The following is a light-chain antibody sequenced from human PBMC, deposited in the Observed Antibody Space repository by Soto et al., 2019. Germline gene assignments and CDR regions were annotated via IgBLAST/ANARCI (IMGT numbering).Light chain of an antibody. CDR2: GAS. Sequence: EIVMTQSPATLSVSPGERATLSCRASQTISTNLAWYQQKPGQAPRLLIHGASTRATGIPARFSGSGSGTEFTLTISSLQSEDFAVYFCQQYNDWPPVTFGGGTKVEIK. CDR1: QTISTN. J-gene: IGKJ4*01. CDR3: QQYNDWPPVT. V-gene: IGKV3-15*01.